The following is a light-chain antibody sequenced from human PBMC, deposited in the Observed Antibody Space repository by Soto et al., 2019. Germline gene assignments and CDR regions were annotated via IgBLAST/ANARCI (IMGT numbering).Light chain of an antibody. CDR2: GAF. Sequence: EIVMTQSPATPSVSPGQRATLSCRASQSVGSTLAWYQQKPGQAPRLLIYGAFIRATGTPARFSGSGSGTEFTLTISSLQSEDFEVYYCQQYNNWPLTFGGGTKVDIK. CDR3: QQYNNWPLT. J-gene: IGKJ4*01. V-gene: IGKV3D-15*01. CDR1: QSVGST.